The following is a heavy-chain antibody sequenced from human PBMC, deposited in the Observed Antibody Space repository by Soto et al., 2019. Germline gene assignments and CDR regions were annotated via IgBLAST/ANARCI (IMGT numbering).Heavy chain of an antibody. J-gene: IGHJ4*03. CDR3: ARDGIAARPTPDY. V-gene: IGHV1-18*01. CDR2: ISGYNGNT. Sequence: SSVKVSCKASGYTFTSYGINWVRQAPGQGLEWMGWISGYNGNTMYAQKVQGRVTMTTDTSTSTVYMELRSLRSDDTALYYCARDGIAARPTPDYWGQGTTVTVSA. D-gene: IGHD6-6*01. CDR1: GYTFTSYG.